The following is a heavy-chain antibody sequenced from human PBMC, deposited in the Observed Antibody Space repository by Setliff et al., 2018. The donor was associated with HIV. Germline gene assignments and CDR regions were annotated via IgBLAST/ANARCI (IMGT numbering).Heavy chain of an antibody. Sequence: SETLSLTCTVSGGSISGHYWSWIRQPPGRGLEWIGYIYSSGSTNFNPPLQSRVTIPVDTSKNQFSLKLSSVTAADTAVYYCARHSGVASPNWFDPWGQGTLVTVSS. CDR1: GGSISGHY. V-gene: IGHV4-4*09. J-gene: IGHJ5*02. D-gene: IGHD3-10*01. CDR2: IYSSGST. CDR3: ARHSGVASPNWFDP.